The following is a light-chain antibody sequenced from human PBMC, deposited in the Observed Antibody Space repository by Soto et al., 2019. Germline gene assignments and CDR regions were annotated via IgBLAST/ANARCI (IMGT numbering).Light chain of an antibody. V-gene: IGKV3-15*01. J-gene: IGKJ4*01. CDR1: QSVSSN. CDR2: GAS. Sequence: IVLTQSPAPLSLSPGERATLSCRASQSVSSNLAWYHQKPGQAPRLLIYGASTRATGIPARFSGSGSGTEFTLTISSLQSEDFAVYYCQQYNNWPLTFGGGTKVDIK. CDR3: QQYNNWPLT.